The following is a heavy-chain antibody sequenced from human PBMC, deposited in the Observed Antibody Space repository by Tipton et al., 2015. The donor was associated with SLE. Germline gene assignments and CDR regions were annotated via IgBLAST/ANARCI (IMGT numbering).Heavy chain of an antibody. J-gene: IGHJ4*02. CDR2: IYPGDSDT. CDR1: GYSFTSYW. Sequence: VQLVQSGAEVKKPGESLKISCKGSGYSFTSYWIGWVRQMPGKGLEWMGIIYPGDSDTRYSPSFQDQVTISADKSSSTAYLQWSSLKASDTAMYYCARVALSSWSDRHFDYWGQGTLVTVSS. V-gene: IGHV5-51*03. CDR3: ARVALSSWSDRHFDY. D-gene: IGHD6-13*01.